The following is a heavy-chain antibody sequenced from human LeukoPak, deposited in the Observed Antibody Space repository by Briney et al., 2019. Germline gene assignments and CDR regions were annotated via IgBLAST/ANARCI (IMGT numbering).Heavy chain of an antibody. CDR3: ARDWSSTHLNYYYMDV. V-gene: IGHV4-61*01. CDR1: GGSISSSSYY. Sequence: SETLSLTCTVSGGSISSSSYYWGWVRQPPGKGLEWIGYIYYSGSTNYNPSLKSRATISVDTSKNQFSLKLSSVTAADTAVYYCARDWSSTHLNYYYMDVWGKGTTVTISS. J-gene: IGHJ6*03. CDR2: IYYSGST. D-gene: IGHD2-2*01.